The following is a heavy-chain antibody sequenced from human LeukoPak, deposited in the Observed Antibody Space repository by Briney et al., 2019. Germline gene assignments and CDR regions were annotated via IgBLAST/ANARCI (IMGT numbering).Heavy chain of an antibody. CDR3: ARDKGYCSGTTCFMREGYYFDS. V-gene: IGHV3-48*03. CDR1: GFTFSSFE. D-gene: IGHD2-2*01. J-gene: IGHJ4*02. Sequence: TGGSLRLSCAASGFTFSSFEMNWVRQAPGKGLEWVSYIGSSANTIYYADSVKGRFTISRDNAKNSLYLQMYSLRAEDTAVYYCARDKGYCSGTTCFMREGYYFDSWGQGTLVTVSS. CDR2: IGSSANTI.